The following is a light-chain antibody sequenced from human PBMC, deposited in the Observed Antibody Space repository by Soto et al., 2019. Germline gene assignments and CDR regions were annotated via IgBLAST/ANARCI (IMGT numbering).Light chain of an antibody. CDR2: GNS. V-gene: IGLV1-40*01. J-gene: IGLJ2*01. Sequence: QSVLTQPPSVSGAPGQRVTISCTGSSSNIGAGYDVHWYQQLPGTAPKLLIYGNSNRPSGVPDRFSGSKSGTSASLAITGLQAEDGADYYCQSYDSSLRALFGRGTKLTVL. CDR3: QSYDSSLRAL. CDR1: SSNIGAGYD.